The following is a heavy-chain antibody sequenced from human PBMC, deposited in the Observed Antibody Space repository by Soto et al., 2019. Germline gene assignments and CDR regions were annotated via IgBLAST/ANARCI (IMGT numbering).Heavy chain of an antibody. Sequence: EVQLLDSGGGLAQPRGSLRLSCAASGFTFGNYAMNWVRQAPGKGLEWVSTVSGNGAVTYYADSVKGRFTISRDNSRSRLYLQMNNLRAEDTAIYFCAKVPASRKTFDYWGQGTLVTVSS. D-gene: IGHD2-2*01. J-gene: IGHJ4*02. CDR2: VSGNGAVT. CDR3: AKVPASRKTFDY. V-gene: IGHV3-23*01. CDR1: GFTFGNYA.